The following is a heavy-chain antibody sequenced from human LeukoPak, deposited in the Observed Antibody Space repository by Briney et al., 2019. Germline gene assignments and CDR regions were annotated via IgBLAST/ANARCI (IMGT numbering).Heavy chain of an antibody. D-gene: IGHD2-8*01. CDR3: ARGASRLICFDP. CDR1: GGSISSDD. J-gene: IGHJ5*02. CDR2: IFTSGST. V-gene: IGHV4-61*02. Sequence: SETLSLTCTVSGGSISSDDCCWSWIPQPAGQGLEWFGRIFTSGSTNYNPSLKSRVTISLDTNKNQFPLKLSLVAAADTAVYYCARGASRLICFDPWGQGTLVTVAS.